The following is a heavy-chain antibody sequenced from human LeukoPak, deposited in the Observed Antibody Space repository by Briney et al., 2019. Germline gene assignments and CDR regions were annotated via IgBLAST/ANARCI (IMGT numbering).Heavy chain of an antibody. V-gene: IGHV4-39*07. D-gene: IGHD6-19*01. J-gene: IGHJ3*02. CDR1: GGSISSSSYY. CDR2: IYYSGST. Sequence: SETLSLTCTVSGGSISSSSYYWGWIRQPPGKGLEWIGSIYYSGSTYYNPSLKSRVTISVDTSKNQFSLKLSSVTAADTAVYYCARDIQAVAGTGFAFDIWGQGTMVTVSP. CDR3: ARDIQAVAGTGFAFDI.